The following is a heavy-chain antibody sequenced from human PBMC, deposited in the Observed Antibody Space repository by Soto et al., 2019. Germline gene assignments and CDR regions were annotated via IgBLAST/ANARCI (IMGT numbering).Heavy chain of an antibody. Sequence: EVQLLESGGGLVQPGGSLRLSCAASGFTFSSYAMSWVRLAPGKGLEWVSAISGSGGSTYYADSVKGRFTISRDNSNNTLYLQKNSRRAEDTAVYYCAKLYSSGPAGAFDIWGQGTMVTVSS. CDR2: ISGSGGST. V-gene: IGHV3-23*01. D-gene: IGHD6-19*01. CDR3: AKLYSSGPAGAFDI. J-gene: IGHJ3*02. CDR1: GFTFSSYA.